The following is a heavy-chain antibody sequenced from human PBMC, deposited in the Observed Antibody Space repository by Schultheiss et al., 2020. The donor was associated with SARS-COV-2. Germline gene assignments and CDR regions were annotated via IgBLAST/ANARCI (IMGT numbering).Heavy chain of an antibody. CDR3: AKGGITMVRGVNARLDYYYYMDV. CDR1: GFTFSSYA. J-gene: IGHJ6*03. CDR2: ISSSSSYI. Sequence: GGSLRLSCAASGFTFSSYAMSWVRQAPGKGLEWVSYISSSSSYIYYADSVKGRFTISRDNAKNSLYLQMNSLRAEDTAVYYCAKGGITMVRGVNARLDYYYYMDVWGKGTTVTVSS. V-gene: IGHV3-21*05. D-gene: IGHD3-10*01.